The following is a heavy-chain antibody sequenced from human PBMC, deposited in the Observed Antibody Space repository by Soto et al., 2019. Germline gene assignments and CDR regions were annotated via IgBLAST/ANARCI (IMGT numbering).Heavy chain of an antibody. CDR2: IYHSGTT. J-gene: IGHJ4*02. CDR3: AFPATADFDY. V-gene: IGHV4-4*02. Sequence: QVQLQESGPGLVKPSGTLSLTCAVSGGSISSTNWWTWVPQSPGRGLEWIGEIYHSGTTNYSPSLKSRVNIAVDMSTNHLSLTLISVTAADTAVYYCAFPATADFDYWGKGILVTVSS. CDR1: GGSISSTNW. D-gene: IGHD6-13*01.